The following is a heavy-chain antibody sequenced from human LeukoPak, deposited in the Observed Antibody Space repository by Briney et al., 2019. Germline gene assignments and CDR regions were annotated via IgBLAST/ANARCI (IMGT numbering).Heavy chain of an antibody. V-gene: IGHV4-4*07. J-gene: IGHJ4*02. CDR3: ARGFVEVTAFDY. CDR2: IYTSGTT. D-gene: IGHD2-21*02. Sequence: SETLSLTCTVSGGSLSSATKWSWVRQSAGKGLEWIGRIYTSGTTNYNPPLRSRVSMSVDTSKNQFSLKLSSVTAADTAVYYCARGFVEVTAFDYWGQGLLVTVSS. CDR1: GGSLSSATK.